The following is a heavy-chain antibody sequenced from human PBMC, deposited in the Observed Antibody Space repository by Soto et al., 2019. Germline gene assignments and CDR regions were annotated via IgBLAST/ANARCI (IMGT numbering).Heavy chain of an antibody. CDR3: ARDPTERLMGATTLTDY. CDR1: GFTFSSYW. V-gene: IGHV3-7*05. Sequence: PGESLKISCAASGFTFSSYWMSWVRQAPGKGLEWVANIKQDGSEKYYVDSVKGRFTISRDNAKNSLYLQMNSLRAEDTAVYYCARDPTERLMGATTLTDYWGQGTLVTVSS. J-gene: IGHJ4*02. D-gene: IGHD1-26*01. CDR2: IKQDGSEK.